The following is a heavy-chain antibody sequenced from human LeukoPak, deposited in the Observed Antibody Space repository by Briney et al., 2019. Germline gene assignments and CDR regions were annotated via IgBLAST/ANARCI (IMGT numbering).Heavy chain of an antibody. Sequence: ASVKVSCKASGGTFNTYSINWVRQAPGQEFEWMGRIIAILSQANYAQKFQGRVSITADESTTTAYLELRSLRSEDTAVYYCATGGGYVDAFDIWGQGTMVTVSS. J-gene: IGHJ3*02. D-gene: IGHD5-12*01. CDR3: ATGGGYVDAFDI. CDR2: IIAILSQA. V-gene: IGHV1-69*11. CDR1: GGTFNTYS.